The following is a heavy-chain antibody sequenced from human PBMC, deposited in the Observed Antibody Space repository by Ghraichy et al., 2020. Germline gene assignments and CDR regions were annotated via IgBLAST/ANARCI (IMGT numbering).Heavy chain of an antibody. CDR2: INSDGSST. CDR1: GFTFSSYW. V-gene: IGHV3-74*01. J-gene: IGHJ6*02. Sequence: GGSLRLSCAASGFTFSSYWMHWVRQAPGKGLVWVSRINSDGSSTSYADSVKDRFTLSRDNAKNTLYLQMNSLRAEDTAVYYCARDLTGIYGMDVWGQGTTVTVSS. D-gene: IGHD1-14*01. CDR3: ARDLTGIYGMDV.